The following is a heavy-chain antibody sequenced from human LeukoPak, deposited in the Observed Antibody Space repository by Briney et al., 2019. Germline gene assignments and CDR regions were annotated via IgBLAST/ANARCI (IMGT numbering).Heavy chain of an antibody. CDR2: IHPGDSDT. Sequence: GESLQISCNRSGYSITSHWIGWGRQMPRKGLEWMGIIHPGDSDTRYSPSFQGQVTVSADNSISTAYLQWSSLKAADTAMYYCARGNTGYSGYYFDSWGQGTLVTVSS. D-gene: IGHD5-12*01. CDR3: ARGNTGYSGYYFDS. V-gene: IGHV5-51*01. J-gene: IGHJ4*02. CDR1: GYSITSHW.